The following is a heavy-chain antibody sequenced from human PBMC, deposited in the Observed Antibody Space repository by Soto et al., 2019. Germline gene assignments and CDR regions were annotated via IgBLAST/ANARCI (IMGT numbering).Heavy chain of an antibody. CDR3: ARARSYGSWTTYAFDY. CDR2: ISYDGSNK. D-gene: IGHD3-10*01. CDR1: GFTFNYYG. Sequence: QVQLVESGGGVVQPGRSLRLSCATSGFTFNYYGMQWVRQAPGKGLEWVAVISYDGSNKYYADSVKGRFTISRDNSNKTLYLQMYSLRVEDTAVYHCARARSYGSWTTYAFDYWGQGTLVTVSS. J-gene: IGHJ4*02. V-gene: IGHV3-33*01.